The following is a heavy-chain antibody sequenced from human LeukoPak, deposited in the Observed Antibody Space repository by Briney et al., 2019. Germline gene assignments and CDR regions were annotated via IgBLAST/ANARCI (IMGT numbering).Heavy chain of an antibody. J-gene: IGHJ4*02. CDR3: ARRLGGGGFDS. Sequence: GESLKISCRDSGYSFTNYWIGWVRQMPGKGLEWMGIIHAADSHTKYSPSFQGQVTISADKSISTAYLRWSSLKASDTATYYCARRLGGGGFDSWGQGTLVTVSS. V-gene: IGHV5-51*01. D-gene: IGHD3-16*01. CDR2: IHAADSHT. CDR1: GYSFTNYW.